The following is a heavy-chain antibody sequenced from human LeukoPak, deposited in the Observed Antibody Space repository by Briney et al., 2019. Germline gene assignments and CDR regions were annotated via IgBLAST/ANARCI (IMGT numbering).Heavy chain of an antibody. V-gene: IGHV4-39*01. D-gene: IGHD4-23*01. Sequence: NPPQTLSLTCTLSGGSISSSSEYCGWIRQPPGKGLEWSGNIYYSGTTYYNPSLKSRVTISVDTSKSQFSLKLSSVTAADTGVYYCARPYGGNPGYFDYWGQGTLATVSS. CDR1: GGSISSSSEY. J-gene: IGHJ4*02. CDR2: IYYSGTT. CDR3: ARPYGGNPGYFDY.